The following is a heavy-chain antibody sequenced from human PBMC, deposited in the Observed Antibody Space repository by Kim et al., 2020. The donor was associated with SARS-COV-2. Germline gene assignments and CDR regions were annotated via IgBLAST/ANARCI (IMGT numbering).Heavy chain of an antibody. CDR3: ARTYYNDSSGYFY. D-gene: IGHD3-22*01. V-gene: IGHV3-21*01. Sequence: YADSVKGRFTIARDNAKNSLYLQKNGLRAEDTAVYYCARTYYNDSSGYFYWGQGTLVTVSS. J-gene: IGHJ4*02.